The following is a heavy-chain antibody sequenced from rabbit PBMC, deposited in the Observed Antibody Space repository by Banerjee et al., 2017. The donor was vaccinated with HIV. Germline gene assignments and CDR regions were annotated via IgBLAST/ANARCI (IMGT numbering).Heavy chain of an antibody. Sequence: QQQLVESGGGLVKPGASLTLTCTASGFTLSNQWMSWVRQAPGKGLEWIGTIYAGSSGSTYYANWAKGRFTISKTSSTTVTLQMTSLTAAETATYFCARDRVSGLWGPGTLVTVS. CDR3: ARDRVSGL. D-gene: IGHD1-1*01. V-gene: IGHV1S45*01. J-gene: IGHJ4*01. CDR1: GFTLSNQW. CDR2: IYAGSSGST.